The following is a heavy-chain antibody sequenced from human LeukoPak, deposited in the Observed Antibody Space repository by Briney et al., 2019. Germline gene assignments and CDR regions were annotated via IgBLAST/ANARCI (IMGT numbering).Heavy chain of an antibody. D-gene: IGHD2-2*01. J-gene: IGHJ4*02. CDR2: INPSGTT. V-gene: IGHV1-46*03. CDR3: ARGLPATFDF. Sequence: GASVKVSCKASGYIFTNYYMYWVRQAPRQGLEWVGIINPSGTTTYAQKFQGRVTMTRDTSTSTVYMELSSLRSEDTAVYYCARGLPATFDFWGQGTLVTVSS. CDR1: GYIFTNYY.